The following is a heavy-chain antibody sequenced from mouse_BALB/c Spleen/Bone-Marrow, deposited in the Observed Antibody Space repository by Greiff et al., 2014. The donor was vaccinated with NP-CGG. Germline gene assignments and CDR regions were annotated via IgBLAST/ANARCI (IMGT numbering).Heavy chain of an antibody. CDR1: GFSLTTYG. Sequence: VQLQESGPGLVAPSQSLSITCTVSGFSLTTYGVHWVRQPPGKGLEWLGVIWAGGSTHYNSALMSRLSISKDNSNNQVFLKMNSLQTDDTAMYYCARDKGNGNSLYYSMDYWGQGISVTVSS. D-gene: IGHD2-1*01. CDR3: ARDKGNGNSLYYSMDY. CDR2: IWAGGST. J-gene: IGHJ4*01. V-gene: IGHV2-9*02.